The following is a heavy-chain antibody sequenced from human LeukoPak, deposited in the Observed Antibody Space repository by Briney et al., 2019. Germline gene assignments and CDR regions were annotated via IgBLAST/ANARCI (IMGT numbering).Heavy chain of an antibody. D-gene: IGHD3-16*02. V-gene: IGHV3-30-3*01. Sequence: PGRSLRLSCAASGFTFSSYAMHWVRQAPGKGLEWVAVISYDGSNKYYADSVKGRFTISRDNSKNTLYLQMNSLRAEDTAVYYCARVEIGRYDYVWGGYRTNWYFDLWGRGTLVTVSS. CDR3: ARVEIGRYDYVWGGYRTNWYFDL. J-gene: IGHJ2*01. CDR1: GFTFSSYA. CDR2: ISYDGSNK.